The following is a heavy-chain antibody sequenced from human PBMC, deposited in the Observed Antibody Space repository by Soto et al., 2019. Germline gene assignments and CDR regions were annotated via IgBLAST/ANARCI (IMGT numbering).Heavy chain of an antibody. Sequence: SETLSLTCAVYGGSFSGYYWSWIRQPPGKGLEWIGEINHSGSTNYNPSLKSRVTISVDTSKNQFSLKLSSVTAADTAFYYCGRGEIQGLIASWGRGTLVLVSA. J-gene: IGHJ5*01. CDR1: GGSFSGYY. CDR2: INHSGST. D-gene: IGHD2-15*01. CDR3: GRGEIQGLIAS. V-gene: IGHV4-34*01.